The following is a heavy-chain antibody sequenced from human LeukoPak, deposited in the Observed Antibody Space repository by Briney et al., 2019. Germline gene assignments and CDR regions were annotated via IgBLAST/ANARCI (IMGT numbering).Heavy chain of an antibody. CDR2: ISADGKA. CDR1: GMSFEKYA. D-gene: IGHD1-26*01. CDR3: ATWAFYHGLDV. J-gene: IGHJ6*02. Sequence: PGGSLRLSCTASGMSFEKYAMHWVRQRPGKGLEWVGVISADGKADHADSVKGRFTVSRDNSKDSLSLQMSSLRDEDTALYYCATWAFYHGLDVWGQGTTVIVSS. V-gene: IGHV3-43*02.